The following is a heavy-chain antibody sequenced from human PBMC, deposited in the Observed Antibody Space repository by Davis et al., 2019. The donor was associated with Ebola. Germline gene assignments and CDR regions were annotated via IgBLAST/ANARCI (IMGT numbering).Heavy chain of an antibody. J-gene: IGHJ5*02. V-gene: IGHV4-39*01. D-gene: IGHD6-13*01. CDR3: ARIRSSSWSSNWFDP. Sequence: PSETLSLTCAVYGGSFSSYYWGWIRQPPGKGLEWIGSIYYSGSTYYNPSLKSRVTISVDTSKNQFSLKLSSVTAADTAVYYCARIRSSSWSSNWFDPWGQGTLVTVSS. CDR1: GGSFSSYY. CDR2: IYYSGST.